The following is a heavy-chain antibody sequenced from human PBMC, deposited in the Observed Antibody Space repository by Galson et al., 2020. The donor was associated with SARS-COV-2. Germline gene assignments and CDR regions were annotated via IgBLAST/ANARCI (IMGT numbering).Heavy chain of an antibody. D-gene: IGHD2-21*02. V-gene: IGHV4-59*01. CDR1: GGSISSYY. Sequence: SETLSLTCTVSGGSISSYYWSWIRQPPGKGLEWIGYIYYSGSTNYNPSLKSRVTISVDTSKNQFSLKLSSVTAADTAVYYCARGGTGSYCGGDCYSLWFDTWGQGTLVTVSS. J-gene: IGHJ5*02. CDR3: ARGGTGSYCGGDCYSLWFDT. CDR2: IYYSGST.